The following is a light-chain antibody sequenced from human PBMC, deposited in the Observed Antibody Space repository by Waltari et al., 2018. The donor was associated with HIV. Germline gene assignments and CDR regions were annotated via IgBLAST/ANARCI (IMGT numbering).Light chain of an antibody. V-gene: IGKV3-20*01. CDR2: DAS. J-gene: IGKJ4*01. CDR1: QSLSSNY. Sequence: EIVLTQSPGALSLSPGERATLSCRASQSLSSNYLAWYQQKPGQPPRLLMYDASTRATGIPDRFSGSGSGTDFTLTISRLEPEDFAVYYCQQYRSTPRTFGGGTRVQIK. CDR3: QQYRSTPRT.